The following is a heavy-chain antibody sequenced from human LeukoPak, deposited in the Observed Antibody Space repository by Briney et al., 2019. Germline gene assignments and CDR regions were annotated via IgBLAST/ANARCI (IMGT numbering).Heavy chain of an antibody. D-gene: IGHD6-13*01. J-gene: IGHJ4*02. CDR3: AKGRGSSSYYHFDY. Sequence: GGSLRLSCAASGFIFSRYWMSWVRQAPGKGLEWVANIREDGSEKKYVDSVKGRFTISRDNSKNTLYLQMNSLRAEDTALYYCAKGRGSSSYYHFDYWGQGTLVSVSS. CDR2: IREDGSEK. V-gene: IGHV3-7*05. CDR1: GFIFSRYW.